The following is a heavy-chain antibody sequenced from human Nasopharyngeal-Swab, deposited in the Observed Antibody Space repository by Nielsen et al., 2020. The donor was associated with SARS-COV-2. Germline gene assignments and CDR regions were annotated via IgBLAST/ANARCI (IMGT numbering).Heavy chain of an antibody. CDR3: AKDAWGVVADYFDS. J-gene: IGHJ4*02. CDR1: GFSFSTYA. D-gene: IGHD2-15*01. V-gene: IGHV3-23*01. CDR2: ISGSGGDT. Sequence: GESLKISCAASGFSFSTYAMSWVRQAPGKGLEWVSAISGSGGDTYYADSVKGRFTISRDNSKNTLYLQMNSLKAEDTALYYCAKDAWGVVADYFDSWGQGTLVTVSS.